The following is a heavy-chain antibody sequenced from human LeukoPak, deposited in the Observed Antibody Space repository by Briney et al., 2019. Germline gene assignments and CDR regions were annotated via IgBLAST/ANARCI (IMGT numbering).Heavy chain of an antibody. Sequence: SETLSLTCTVSGGSISSYYWSWIRQPAGKGLEWIGEINHSGSTNYNPSLKSRVTISVDTSKNQFSLKLSSVTAADTAVYYCARGVFVTMVRGAFDYWGQGTLVTVSS. CDR3: ARGVFVTMVRGAFDY. J-gene: IGHJ4*02. V-gene: IGHV4-34*01. CDR1: GGSISSYY. CDR2: INHSGST. D-gene: IGHD3-10*01.